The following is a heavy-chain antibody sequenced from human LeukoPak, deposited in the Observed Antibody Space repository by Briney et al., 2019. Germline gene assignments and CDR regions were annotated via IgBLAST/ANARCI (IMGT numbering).Heavy chain of an antibody. D-gene: IGHD1-26*01. V-gene: IGHV3-30*18. J-gene: IGHJ3*02. CDR1: GFTFSSYG. Sequence: PGGSLRLSCAASGFTFSSYGMHWVRQAPGKGLEWVAVISYDGSNKYYADSVKGRFTISRDNSKNTLYLQMNSLRAEDTAVYYCAKDRAAVGAKSSLAFDIWGQGTMVTVSS. CDR2: ISYDGSNK. CDR3: AKDRAAVGAKSSLAFDI.